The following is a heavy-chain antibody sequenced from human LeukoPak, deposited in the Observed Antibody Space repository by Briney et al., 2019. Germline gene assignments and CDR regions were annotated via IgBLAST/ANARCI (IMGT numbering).Heavy chain of an antibody. CDR2: ISSSSSYI. J-gene: IGHJ5*02. V-gene: IGHV3-21*01. CDR1: GFTFSSYS. CDR3: ARDLQEYYGSGSYLKYNWFDP. Sequence: PGGSLRLSCAASGFTFSSYSMNWVRQAPGKWLEWVSSISSSSSYIYYADSVKGRFTISRDNAKNSLYLQMNSLRAEDTAVYYCARDLQEYYGSGSYLKYNWFDPWGQGTLVTVSS. D-gene: IGHD3-10*01.